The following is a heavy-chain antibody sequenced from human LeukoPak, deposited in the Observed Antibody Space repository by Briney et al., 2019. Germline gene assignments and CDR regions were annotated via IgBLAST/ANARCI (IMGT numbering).Heavy chain of an antibody. CDR3: ARGLGILTGYPPGY. Sequence: SVKVSCKAPGGTFISYAISWVRQAPGQGLEWRGGIIPIFGTANYAQKFQGRVTITTDESTSTAYMELSSLRSEDTAVYYCARGLGILTGYPPGYWGQGTLVTVSS. CDR2: IIPIFGTA. V-gene: IGHV1-69*05. D-gene: IGHD3-9*01. J-gene: IGHJ4*02. CDR1: GGTFISYA.